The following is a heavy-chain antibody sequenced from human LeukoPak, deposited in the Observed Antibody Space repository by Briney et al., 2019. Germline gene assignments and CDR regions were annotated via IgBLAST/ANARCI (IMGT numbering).Heavy chain of an antibody. Sequence: SVKVSCKASGGTCSSYAISWVRQAPGQGLEWMGRIIPIFGTANYAQKFQGRVTITTDESTSTAYMELSSLRSEDTAVYYCARDRLEMATVPLDYWGQGTLVTVSS. J-gene: IGHJ4*02. CDR2: IIPIFGTA. CDR1: GGTCSSYA. V-gene: IGHV1-69*05. CDR3: ARDRLEMATVPLDY. D-gene: IGHD5-24*01.